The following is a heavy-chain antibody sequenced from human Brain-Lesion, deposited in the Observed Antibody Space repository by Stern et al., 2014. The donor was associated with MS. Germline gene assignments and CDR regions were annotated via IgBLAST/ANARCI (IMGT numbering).Heavy chain of an antibody. Sequence: QLQLQESGPGLVKPSQTLSLTCTVSGGSINSGDYHWTWIRQPPGMGLEWIGFITYSGTKYYKPSLQRRLTISVDTSKNQFSLKLRSVTAGDTAVYYGARSTVSAEYYFDYWGQGTLVTVSS. D-gene: IGHD4-11*01. CDR1: GGSINSGDYH. V-gene: IGHV4-30-4*01. CDR3: ARSTVSAEYYFDY. J-gene: IGHJ4*02. CDR2: ITYSGTK.